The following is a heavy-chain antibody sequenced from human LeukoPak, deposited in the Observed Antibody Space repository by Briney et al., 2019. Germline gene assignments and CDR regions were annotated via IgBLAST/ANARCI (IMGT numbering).Heavy chain of an antibody. V-gene: IGHV3-30-3*01. CDR3: ARPMVRGVIVRYYFDY. CDR2: ISYDGSNK. J-gene: IGHJ4*02. CDR1: GFTFSSYA. Sequence: GGSLRLSCAASGFTFSSYAMHWVRQAPGKGLEWVAVISYDGSNKYYADSVKGRFTISRDNSKSTLYLQMNSLRAEDTAVYYCARPMVRGVIVRYYFDYWGQGTLVTVSS. D-gene: IGHD3-10*01.